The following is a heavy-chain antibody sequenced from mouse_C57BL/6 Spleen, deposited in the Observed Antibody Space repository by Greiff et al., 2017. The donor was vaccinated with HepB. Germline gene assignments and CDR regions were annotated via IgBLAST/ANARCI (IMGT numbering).Heavy chain of an antibody. V-gene: IGHV1-50*01. CDR1: GYTFTSYW. D-gene: IGHD1-1*01. Sequence: QVQLQQPGAELVKPGASVKLSCKASGYTFTSYWMQWVKQRPGQGLEWIGEIDPSDSYTNYNQKFKGKATLTVDTSSSTAYMQLSSLTSEDSAVYYCARRTTVDMDYWGQGTSVTVSS. CDR2: IDPSDSYT. CDR3: ARRTTVDMDY. J-gene: IGHJ4*01.